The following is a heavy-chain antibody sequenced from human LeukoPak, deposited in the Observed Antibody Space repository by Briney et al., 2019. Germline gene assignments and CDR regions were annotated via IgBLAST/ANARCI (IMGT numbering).Heavy chain of an antibody. Sequence: PGGSLRLSCAASGFTFSSYAMSWVRQAPGKGLEWVSAISGSGGSTYYADSVKGRFTISRDNSKNTLYLQMNSPRAEDTALYYCAKPSGSHPNYYFDSWGQGTPVTVSA. CDR1: GFTFSSYA. V-gene: IGHV3-23*01. J-gene: IGHJ4*02. D-gene: IGHD1-26*01. CDR3: AKPSGSHPNYYFDS. CDR2: ISGSGGST.